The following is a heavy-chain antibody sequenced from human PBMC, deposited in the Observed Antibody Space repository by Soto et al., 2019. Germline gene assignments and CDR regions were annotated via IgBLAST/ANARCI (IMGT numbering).Heavy chain of an antibody. CDR2: ISAYNGNT. CDR1: GYTFTSYG. D-gene: IGHD3-3*01. Sequence: GAAVKVSCKASGYTFTSYGISWVRQAPGQGXEWMGWISAYNGNTNYAQKLQGRVTMTTDTSTSTAYMELRSLRSDDTAVYYCARVYDFWSGYYTYYYYGMDVWGQGPTVTVSS. V-gene: IGHV1-18*04. J-gene: IGHJ6*02. CDR3: ARVYDFWSGYYTYYYYGMDV.